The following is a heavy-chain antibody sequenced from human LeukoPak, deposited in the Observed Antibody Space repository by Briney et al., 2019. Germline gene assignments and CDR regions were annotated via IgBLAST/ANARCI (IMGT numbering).Heavy chain of an antibody. D-gene: IGHD1-20*01. CDR3: ARDSRVTGTPYIDY. Sequence: SETLSLTCTVSGGSISSSSYYWGWIRQPPGKGLEWIGSIYYSGSTYYNPSLKSRVTISVDTSKNQFSLKLSSVTAADTAVYYCARDSRVTGTPYIDYWGQGTLVTVSS. CDR1: GGSISSSSYY. CDR2: IYYSGST. J-gene: IGHJ4*02. V-gene: IGHV4-39*07.